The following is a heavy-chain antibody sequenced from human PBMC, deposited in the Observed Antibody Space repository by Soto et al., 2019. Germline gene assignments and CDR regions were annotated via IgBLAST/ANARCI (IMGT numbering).Heavy chain of an antibody. J-gene: IGHJ5*02. CDR1: GFSLSNARMG. CDR3: APTPDDYVWGSYDS. CDR2: IFSNDEK. V-gene: IGHV2-26*01. D-gene: IGHD3-16*01. Sequence: SGPTLVNPTETLTLTCTVSGFSLSNARMGVSWIRQPPGKALEWLAHIFSNDEKSYSTSLKSRLTISKDTSKSQVVLTMTNMDPVDTATYYCAPTPDDYVWGSYDSWGQGTLVTVSS.